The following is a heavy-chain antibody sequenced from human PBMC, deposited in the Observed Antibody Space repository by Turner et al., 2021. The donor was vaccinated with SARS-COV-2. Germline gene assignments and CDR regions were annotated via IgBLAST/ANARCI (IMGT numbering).Heavy chain of an antibody. Sequence: EVHLVKSGGGLVQPGGSLSVSCVASGFTFSTYSMNWVRQAPGKGLEWVSYIDSSSSTIYYADSVKGRYTISSDNAKNSLYLQMNSLRADDTAVYYCASPFDYWGQGTLVTVSS. CDR3: ASPFDY. V-gene: IGHV3-48*01. CDR1: GFTFSTYS. CDR2: IDSSSSTI. J-gene: IGHJ4*02.